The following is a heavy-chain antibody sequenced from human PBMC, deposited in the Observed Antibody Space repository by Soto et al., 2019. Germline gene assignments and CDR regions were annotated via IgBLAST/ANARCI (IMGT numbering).Heavy chain of an antibody. J-gene: IGHJ4*02. CDR1: GYTFVDYG. D-gene: IGHD3-16*02. CDR3: TREVELQRVIANGY. V-gene: IGHV1-18*01. CDR2: MSAYYGST. Sequence: QVQLVQSGAAVKKPGASVKVSCKASGYTFVDYGITWVRQAPGQGLEWMGWMSAYYGSTDYAQKFQGRLTLTRDTSTSTAYMELRSLRPDDTAVYYCTREVELQRVIANGYWGQGTLVSVSS.